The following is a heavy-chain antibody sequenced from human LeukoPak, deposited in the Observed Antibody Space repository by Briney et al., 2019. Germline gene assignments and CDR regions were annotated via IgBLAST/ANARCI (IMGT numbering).Heavy chain of an antibody. CDR2: ISGDGGST. J-gene: IGHJ4*02. Sequence: GRSLRLSCAASGFTFDDYAMHWDRQAPRKGLEWVSFISGDGGSTYYADVVKGRFTIYRDNSKNSLYLQMNSLRTEDTALYYCEKVGVMASDDYWGQGTLVTVSS. V-gene: IGHV3-43*02. CDR3: EKVGVMASDDY. CDR1: GFTFDDYA. D-gene: IGHD3-3*01.